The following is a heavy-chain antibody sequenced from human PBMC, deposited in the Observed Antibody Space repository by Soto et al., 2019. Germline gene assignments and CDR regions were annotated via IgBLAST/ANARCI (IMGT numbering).Heavy chain of an antibody. CDR1: GFTFSSYA. D-gene: IGHD3-22*01. CDR3: RGIHDSSGYYSTGYGMDV. Sequence: PGGSLRLSCAASGFTFSSYAMSWVRQAPGKGLEWVSAISGSGGSTYYADSVKGRFTISRDNSKNTLYLQMNSLRAEDTAVYYCRGIHDSSGYYSTGYGMDVWGQGTTVTVSS. J-gene: IGHJ6*02. V-gene: IGHV3-23*01. CDR2: ISGSGGST.